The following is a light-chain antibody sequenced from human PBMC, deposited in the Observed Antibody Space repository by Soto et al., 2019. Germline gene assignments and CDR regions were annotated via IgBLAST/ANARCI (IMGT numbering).Light chain of an antibody. CDR1: SSDVGGYNY. V-gene: IGLV2-14*01. Sequence: QSALTQPASVSGSPGQSITISCTGTSSDVGGYNYVSWYQQHPGKAPKLMIYEVRNRPSGISFRFSGSKSGNTASLTISGLQAEDEADYYCSSFTSKSSLIFGGGTKLTVL. J-gene: IGLJ2*01. CDR2: EVR. CDR3: SSFTSKSSLI.